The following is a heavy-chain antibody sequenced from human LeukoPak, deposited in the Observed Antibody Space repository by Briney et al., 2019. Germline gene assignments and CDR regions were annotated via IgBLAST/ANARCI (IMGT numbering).Heavy chain of an antibody. V-gene: IGHV4-59*12. CDR3: ARAINCSSTSCAFDY. Sequence: SETLSLTCTASGGSISSYYWSWIRQPPGKGLEWIGYIYYSGSTNYNPSLKSRVTISVDTSKNQFSLKLSSVTAADTAVYYCARAINCSSTSCAFDYWGQGTLVTVSS. CDR1: GGSISSYY. CDR2: IYYSGST. J-gene: IGHJ4*02. D-gene: IGHD2-2*01.